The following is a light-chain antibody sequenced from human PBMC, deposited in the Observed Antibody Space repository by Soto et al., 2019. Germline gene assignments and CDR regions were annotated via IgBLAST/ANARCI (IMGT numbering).Light chain of an antibody. Sequence: EIVLTHSPGTLSFSPGERATLSCRASQSVSSSYLAWYQQKPGQAPRLLIYGASSRATGIPDRFSGSGSGTDFTLTISKVEPEDFAVYYCQQYGTPRSVTFGQGTRLEI. V-gene: IGKV3-20*01. CDR2: GAS. CDR3: QQYGTPRSVT. CDR1: QSVSSSY. J-gene: IGKJ5*01.